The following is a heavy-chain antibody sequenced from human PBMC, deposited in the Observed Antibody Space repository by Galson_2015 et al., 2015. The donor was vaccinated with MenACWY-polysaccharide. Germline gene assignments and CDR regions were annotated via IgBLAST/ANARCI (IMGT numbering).Heavy chain of an antibody. V-gene: IGHV1-3*04. Sequence: SVKVSCKASGYTFSRSVMHWVRQAPGHSPEWMGWINIGKGSTKYSQKFQGRVSIARDPSATTVYMELNSLTSEDTAVYYCARDSGGGHFDHWGQGTLLTVSA. CDR3: ARDSGGGHFDH. CDR2: INIGKGST. J-gene: IGHJ4*02. D-gene: IGHD2-15*01. CDR1: GYTFSRSV.